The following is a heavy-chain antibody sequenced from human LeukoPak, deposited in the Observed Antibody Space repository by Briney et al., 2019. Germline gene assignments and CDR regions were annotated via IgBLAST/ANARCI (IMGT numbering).Heavy chain of an antibody. J-gene: IGHJ5*02. CDR1: GYTFTSYG. D-gene: IGHD2-2*01. CDR2: ISAYNGNT. CDR3: ARMLGGYQRSNWFDP. V-gene: IGHV1-18*01. Sequence: ASVKVSCKASGYTFTSYGISWVRQAPGQGLEWMGWISAYNGNTNYAQKLQGRVTMTTDTSTSTAYMELRSLRSDDTAVYYCARMLGGYQRSNWFDPWGQGTLVTVSS.